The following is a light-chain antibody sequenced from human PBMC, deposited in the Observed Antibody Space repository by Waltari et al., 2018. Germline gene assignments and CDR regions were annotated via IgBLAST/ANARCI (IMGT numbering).Light chain of an antibody. Sequence: IVLTQSPATPALSPGEGATLSRRASQSVSNYLAWYQQKPGQSPRLLTYDASNRATDSPSRFSGSGSGTDFTLTVSSLEPEDSAVYYCQQRSNWPLTFGGGTKVEIK. CDR2: DAS. CDR1: QSVSNY. J-gene: IGKJ4*01. V-gene: IGKV3-11*01. CDR3: QQRSNWPLT.